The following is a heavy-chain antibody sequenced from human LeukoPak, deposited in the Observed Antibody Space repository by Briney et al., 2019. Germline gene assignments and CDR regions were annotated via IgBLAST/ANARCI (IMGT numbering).Heavy chain of an antibody. Sequence: GASVKVSCKASGCTFTSYGISWVRQAPGQGLEWMGWISAYNGNTNYAQKLQGRVTMTTDTSTSTAYMKLRSLGSDDTAVYYCARGPYCSGGTCYSQYFDYWGQGTLVTVSS. J-gene: IGHJ4*02. V-gene: IGHV1-18*01. D-gene: IGHD2-15*01. CDR1: GCTFTSYG. CDR3: ARGPYCSGGTCYSQYFDY. CDR2: ISAYNGNT.